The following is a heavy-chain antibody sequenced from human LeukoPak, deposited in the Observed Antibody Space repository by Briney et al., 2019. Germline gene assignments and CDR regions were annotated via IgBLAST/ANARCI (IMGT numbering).Heavy chain of an antibody. V-gene: IGHV1-69*13. D-gene: IGHD6-19*01. Sequence: WASVKVSCKASGGTFSSYAISWVRQAPGQGLEWMGGIIPIFGTANYAQKFQGRVTITADESTSTAYMELSSLRSEDTAVYYCARDRMEYSSGWYIDYWGQGTLVTVSS. CDR3: ARDRMEYSSGWYIDY. CDR2: IIPIFGTA. J-gene: IGHJ4*02. CDR1: GGTFSSYA.